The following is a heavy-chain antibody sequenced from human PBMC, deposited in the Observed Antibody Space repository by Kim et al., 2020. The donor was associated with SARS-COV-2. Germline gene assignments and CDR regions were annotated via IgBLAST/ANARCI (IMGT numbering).Heavy chain of an antibody. D-gene: IGHD3-3*01. J-gene: IGHJ6*02. CDR3: AREGLRFLEWSLTPRGVYYYYGMDV. CDR1: GFTFSSYS. V-gene: IGHV3-48*02. Sequence: GGSLRLSCAASGFTFSSYSMNWVRQAPGKGLEWVSYISSSSSTIYYADSVKGRFTISRDNAKNSLYLQMNSMRDEDTAVYYCAREGLRFLEWSLTPRGVYYYYGMDVWGQGTTVTVSS. CDR2: ISSSSSTI.